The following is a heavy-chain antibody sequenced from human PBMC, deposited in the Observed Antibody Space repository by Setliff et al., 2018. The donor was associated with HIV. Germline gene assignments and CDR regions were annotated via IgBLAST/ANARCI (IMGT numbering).Heavy chain of an antibody. V-gene: IGHV4-59*08. Sequence: SETLSLTCTVSGGSISSYYWSWIRQPPGKGLEWIGYIYYNGNTNYNPSLKSRVTISVDTSKNQVSLELSSVTAADTAVYYCGRTMTYYYLCMDVWGNGTTVTVSS. J-gene: IGHJ6*03. CDR1: GGSISSYY. CDR3: GRTMTYYYLCMDV. CDR2: IYYNGNT.